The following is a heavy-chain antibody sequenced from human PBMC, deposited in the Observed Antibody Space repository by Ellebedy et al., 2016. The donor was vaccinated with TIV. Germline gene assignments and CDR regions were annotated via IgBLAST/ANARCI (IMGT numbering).Heavy chain of an antibody. CDR2: IKEDGSEK. J-gene: IGHJ1*01. D-gene: IGHD1-1*01. V-gene: IGHV3-7*01. Sequence: GESLKISCAASGIPFSRLWMRWVRQVPGKGLEWVANIKEDGSEKYYVDSVNGRFTVSRDNAKNSLYLQMNSLRAEDTAVYYCTSTREWGQGTLVTVSS. CDR1: GIPFSRLW. CDR3: TSTRE.